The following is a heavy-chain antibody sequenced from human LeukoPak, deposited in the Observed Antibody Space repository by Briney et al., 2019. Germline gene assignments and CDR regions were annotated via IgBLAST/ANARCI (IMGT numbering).Heavy chain of an antibody. CDR1: IFSRYV. V-gene: IGHV4-39*01. Sequence: IFSRYVMSWVRQAPGKGLEWIGSIYYSGSTYYNPSLKSRVTISVDTSKNQFSLKLSSVTAADTAVYYCARRPLTLAVDYWGQGTLVTVSS. D-gene: IGHD6-6*01. CDR2: IYYSGST. J-gene: IGHJ4*02. CDR3: ARRPLTLAVDY.